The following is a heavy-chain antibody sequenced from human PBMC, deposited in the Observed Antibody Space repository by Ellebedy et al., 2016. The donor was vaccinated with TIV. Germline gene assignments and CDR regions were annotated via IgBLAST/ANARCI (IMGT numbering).Heavy chain of an antibody. J-gene: IGHJ3*02. V-gene: IGHV1-18*04. CDR2: ISAYNGNT. Sequence: AASVKVSCKASGYTFTSYGISWVRQAPGQGLEWMGWISAYNGNTNYAQKLQGRVTMTTDTSTSTAYMELRSLRSDDTAVYYCARASRNSYYDILTGYYRPVSAFDIWGQGTMVTVSS. CDR3: ARASRNSYYDILTGYYRPVSAFDI. CDR1: GYTFTSYG. D-gene: IGHD3-9*01.